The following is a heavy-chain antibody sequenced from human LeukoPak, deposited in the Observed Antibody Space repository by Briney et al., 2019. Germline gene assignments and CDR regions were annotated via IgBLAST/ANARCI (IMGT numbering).Heavy chain of an antibody. J-gene: IGHJ3*02. D-gene: IGHD2-2*01. V-gene: IGHV1-46*03. CDR2: INPSGGST. CDR3: ARDSQIVPAAAGAFDI. Sequence: GASVKVSCKASGYTFTSYYMHWVRQAPGQGLEWMGIINPSGGSTSYAQKFQGRVTMTRDTSTSTVYMELNSLRSEDTAVYYCARDSQIVPAAAGAFDIWGQGTMVTVSS. CDR1: GYTFTSYY.